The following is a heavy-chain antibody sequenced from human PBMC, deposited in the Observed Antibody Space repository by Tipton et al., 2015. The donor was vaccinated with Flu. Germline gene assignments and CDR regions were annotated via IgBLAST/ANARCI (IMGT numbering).Heavy chain of an antibody. CDR2: IYTSGST. V-gene: IGHV4-4*07. J-gene: IGHJ4*02. D-gene: IGHD6-19*01. CDR1: GGSISSYY. Sequence: TLSLTCTVSGGSISSYYWSWIRQPAGKGLEWIGRIYTSGSTNYNPSLKSRVTMSVDTSKNQFSLKLSSVTAADTAVYYCAREGPRRAVAGLDYWGQGTLVTVSS. CDR3: AREGPRRAVAGLDY.